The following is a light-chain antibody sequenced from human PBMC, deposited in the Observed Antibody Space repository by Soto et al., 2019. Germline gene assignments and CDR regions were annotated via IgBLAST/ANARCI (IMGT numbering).Light chain of an antibody. CDR2: GAS. J-gene: IGKJ2*02. Sequence: EMVLTQSPAPLSVSPGERVTLSCSASETLISFLAWYQQKPGQPPMLLIYGASTRATGVPARFSGSGSATDFTLTISSLESEDFAVYYCQSYNEWPCAVGQGTKLEI. CDR3: QSYNEWPCA. V-gene: IGKV3-15*01. CDR1: ETLISF.